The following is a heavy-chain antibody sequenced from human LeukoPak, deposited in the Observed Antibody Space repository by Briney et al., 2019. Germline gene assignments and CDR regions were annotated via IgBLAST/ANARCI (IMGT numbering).Heavy chain of an antibody. D-gene: IGHD3-22*01. J-gene: IGHJ4*02. CDR2: IYYSGST. V-gene: IGHV4-59*01. CDR3: ARYRYDSSGYYYGD. CDR1: GGSLSSYY. Sequence: SETLTLTCTVSGGSLSSYYWSWIRQPPGKGLEWIGYIYYSGSTNYNPSLKSRVTISVATSKSQFSLKLSSVTAADTAVYYCARYRYDSSGYYYGDWGQGTLVTVSS.